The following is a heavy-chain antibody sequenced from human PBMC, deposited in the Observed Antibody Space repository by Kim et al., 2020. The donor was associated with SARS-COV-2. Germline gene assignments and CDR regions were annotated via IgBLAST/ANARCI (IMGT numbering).Heavy chain of an antibody. Sequence: YTPTLKRRVTISEDTSKNQCSLKLSSVTAADTAVYSCARSYYYGSGGFDPWGQGTLVTVSS. V-gene: IGHV4-31*02. CDR3: ARSYYYGSGGFDP. D-gene: IGHD3-10*01. J-gene: IGHJ5*02.